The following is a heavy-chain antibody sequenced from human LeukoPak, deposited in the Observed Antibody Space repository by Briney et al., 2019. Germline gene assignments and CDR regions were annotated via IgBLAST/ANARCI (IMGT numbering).Heavy chain of an antibody. CDR1: GYTFTSYG. J-gene: IGHJ4*02. CDR3: ARALYCSSTSCFAYDY. V-gene: IGHV1-18*01. Sequence: ASVKVSCKASGYTFTSYGSSWVRQAPGQGLEWMGWINAYNGNTNYAQKLQGRVTMTTDISTSTAYMELRSLRSDDTAVYYCARALYCSSTSCFAYDYWGQGTLVTVSS. D-gene: IGHD2-2*01. CDR2: INAYNGNT.